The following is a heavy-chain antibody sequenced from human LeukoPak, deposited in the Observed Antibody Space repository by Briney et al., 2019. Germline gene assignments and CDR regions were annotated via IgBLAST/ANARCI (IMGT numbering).Heavy chain of an antibody. D-gene: IGHD1-26*01. CDR2: FDPEDGET. Sequence: GASVKVSCKVSGYRLSGLSMHWVRQAPGKGLEWMGGFDPEDGETVYAQEYQGRVTMTEDTSTDTAYMDLTSLGSEDTAVYYCATLEPIMGVTNPTSPLDYWGQGTLVAVSS. J-gene: IGHJ4*02. V-gene: IGHV1-24*01. CDR3: ATLEPIMGVTNPTSPLDY. CDR1: GYRLSGLS.